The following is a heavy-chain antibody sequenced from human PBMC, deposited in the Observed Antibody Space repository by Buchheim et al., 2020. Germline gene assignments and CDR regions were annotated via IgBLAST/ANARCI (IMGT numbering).Heavy chain of an antibody. CDR1: GFTFSSYG. Sequence: QVQLVESGGGVVQPGRSLRLSCAASGFTFSSYGMHWVRQAPGKGLEWVAVISYDGSNKYYADSVKGRFTISRDNSKKTLYLQMNSLRAEDTAVYYCAKEIIDIVVVVAAIGYGMDVWGQGTT. D-gene: IGHD2-15*01. V-gene: IGHV3-30*18. CDR3: AKEIIDIVVVVAAIGYGMDV. CDR2: ISYDGSNK. J-gene: IGHJ6*02.